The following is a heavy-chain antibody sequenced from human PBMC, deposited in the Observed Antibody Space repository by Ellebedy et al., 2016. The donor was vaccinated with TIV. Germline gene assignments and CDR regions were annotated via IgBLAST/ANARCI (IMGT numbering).Heavy chain of an antibody. CDR3: TRDGRYTSPFDS. Sequence: GESLKISXAGSGFTFSNYWMSWVRQAPGKGLEWVANIKQDGSEKYYVDSVKGRFTISRDNAKNSLYLQMNSLRAEDTAVYYCTRDGRYTSPFDSWGQGTLVTVSS. J-gene: IGHJ4*02. CDR2: IKQDGSEK. CDR1: GFTFSNYW. D-gene: IGHD6-13*01. V-gene: IGHV3-7*01.